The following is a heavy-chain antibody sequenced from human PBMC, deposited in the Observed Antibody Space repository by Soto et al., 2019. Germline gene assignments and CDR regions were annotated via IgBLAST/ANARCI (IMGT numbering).Heavy chain of an antibody. CDR2: INPSGGST. Sequence: ASVKVSCKASGYTFTSYYMHWVRQAPGQGLEWMGIINPSGGSTSYAQKFQGRVTMTRDTSTSTVYMELSSQRSEDTAVYYCARDSRPGSGIYYSRFFLYHNCIDFCGQGTTVTGS. CDR1: GYTFTSYY. CDR3: ARDSRPGSGIYYSRFFLYHNCIDF. V-gene: IGHV1-46*01. D-gene: IGHD3-10*01. J-gene: IGHJ6*02.